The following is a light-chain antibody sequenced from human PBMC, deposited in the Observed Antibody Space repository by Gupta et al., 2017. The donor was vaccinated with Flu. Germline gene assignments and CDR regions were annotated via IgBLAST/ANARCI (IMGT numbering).Light chain of an antibody. J-gene: IGKJ2*01. CDR1: QSISSY. CDR3: QQSDSTPRT. CDR2: AAS. V-gene: IGKV1-39*01. Sequence: PSGLSASVRDRVTITCRASQSISSYLDWYQQKPGKAPKLLIYAASSWESGVPSRFSGSGSGTDFTLTISSLQPEDFATYYCQQSDSTPRTFGRGTKVEIK.